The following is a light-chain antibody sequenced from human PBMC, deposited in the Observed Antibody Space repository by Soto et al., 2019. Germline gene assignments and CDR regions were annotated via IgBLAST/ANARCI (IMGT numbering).Light chain of an antibody. CDR2: AAS. J-gene: IGKJ3*01. CDR1: QGISNY. CDR3: QKYNSAPPAFT. Sequence: DIQMTQSPSSLSASVGDRVTITCRASQGISNYLAWYRQKPGKVPKLLIYAASTLQSGVPSRFSGSGSGTDFTLTISSLQPEDVATYYCQKYNSAPPAFTFGPGTKVDIK. V-gene: IGKV1-27*01.